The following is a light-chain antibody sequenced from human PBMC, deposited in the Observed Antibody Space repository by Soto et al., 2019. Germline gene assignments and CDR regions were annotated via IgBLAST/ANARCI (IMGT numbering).Light chain of an antibody. J-gene: IGKJ4*01. V-gene: IGKV3-15*01. CDR2: GAS. Sequence: EIVMTQSPATLSVSPGERATLSCMASQSVSSNLSWYQQRPGQAPRLLIYGASTRATAIPARFSGSGSGTEFTLTISSLQSEDFAVYYCEQYNNWPHAFGGGTKVDI. CDR1: QSVSSN. CDR3: EQYNNWPHA.